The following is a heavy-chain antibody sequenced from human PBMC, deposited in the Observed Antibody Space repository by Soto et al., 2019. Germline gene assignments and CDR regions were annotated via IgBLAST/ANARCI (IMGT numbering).Heavy chain of an antibody. J-gene: IGHJ4*02. CDR1: GFTFSSYG. D-gene: IGHD4-17*01. CDR3: AKDRGYGDYYYFDY. CDR2: ISYDGSNK. V-gene: IGHV3-30*18. Sequence: GGSLRFSCAASGFTFSSYGMHWVRQAPGKGLEWVAVISYDGSNKYYADSVKGRFTISRDNSKNTLYLQMNSLRAEDTAVYYCAKDRGYGDYYYFDYWGQGTLVTVSS.